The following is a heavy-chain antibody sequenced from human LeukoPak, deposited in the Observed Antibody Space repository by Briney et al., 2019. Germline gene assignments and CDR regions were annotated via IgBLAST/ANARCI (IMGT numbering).Heavy chain of an antibody. J-gene: IGHJ4*02. Sequence: GASVKVSCKASGYTFTSYYMHWVRQAPGQGLEWMGIINPSGGSTSYAQKFQGRVTMTRDTSTSTVYMELSSLRSEDTAMYYCARNGRVRRVVKDLFEYWGQGTLVAVSS. CDR2: INPSGGST. CDR1: GYTFTSYY. CDR3: ARNGRVRRVVKDLFEY. D-gene: IGHD3-10*01. V-gene: IGHV1-46*01.